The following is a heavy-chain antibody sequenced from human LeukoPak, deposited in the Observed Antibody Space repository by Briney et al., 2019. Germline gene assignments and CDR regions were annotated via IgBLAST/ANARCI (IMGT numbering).Heavy chain of an antibody. CDR3: ARDHAPWRIAAAVSNWFDL. J-gene: IGHJ5*02. D-gene: IGHD6-13*01. CDR2: ISAYNGNT. V-gene: IGHV1-18*01. CDR1: GYTFTSYG. Sequence: GASVNVSCKASGYTFTSYGISWVRQAPGQGLEWMGWISAYNGNTNYAQKLQGRVTMTTDTSTSTAYMELRSLRSDDTAVYYCARDHAPWRIAAAVSNWFDLWGQGTLVTVSS.